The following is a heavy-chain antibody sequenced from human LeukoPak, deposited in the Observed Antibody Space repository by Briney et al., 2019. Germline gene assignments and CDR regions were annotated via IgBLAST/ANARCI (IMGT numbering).Heavy chain of an antibody. CDR1: GYTFTSYD. Sequence: ASVKVSCKASGYTFTSYDINWVRQASGQGLEWMGWMNPNTGNTGYAQKFQGRVTITRNTSISTVYMELSSLRSEDTAVYYCARGRNAPPFYYYYYMDVWGKGTTLTVSS. J-gene: IGHJ6*03. V-gene: IGHV1-8*03. D-gene: IGHD4-11*01. CDR2: MNPNTGNT. CDR3: ARGRNAPPFYYYYYMDV.